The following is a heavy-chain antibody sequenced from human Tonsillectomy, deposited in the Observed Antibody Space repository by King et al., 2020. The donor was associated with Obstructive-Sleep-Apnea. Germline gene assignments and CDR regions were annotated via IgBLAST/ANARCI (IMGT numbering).Heavy chain of an antibody. CDR3: VRGRVGKSWYLGGTAVDI. D-gene: IGHD1-26*01. V-gene: IGHV3-30*04. Sequence: VQLVESGGGVVQPGSSRRLSCAASGFTFNTYAVHWVRQAPGKELEWVAVISYDATNKFYADSVQGRFTISRDNPKNTVSLQMNSLRPEDTALYYCVRGRVGKSWYLGGTAVDIWGQGTTVTVS. CDR2: ISYDATNK. J-gene: IGHJ3*02. CDR1: GFTFNTYA.